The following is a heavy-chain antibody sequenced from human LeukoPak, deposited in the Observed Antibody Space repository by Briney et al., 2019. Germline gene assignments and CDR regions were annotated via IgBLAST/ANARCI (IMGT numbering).Heavy chain of an antibody. CDR3: AGYSSGWGGVYYYYYMDV. J-gene: IGHJ6*03. CDR2: IRYDGSNK. V-gene: IGHV3-30*02. CDR1: GFTFSSYG. Sequence: GGSLRLSCAASGFTFSSYGMHWVRQAPGKGLEWVAFIRYDGSNKYYADSVKGRFTISRDNSKNTLYLQMNSLRAEDTAVYYRAGYSSGWGGVYYYYYMDVWGKGTTVTVSS. D-gene: IGHD6-19*01.